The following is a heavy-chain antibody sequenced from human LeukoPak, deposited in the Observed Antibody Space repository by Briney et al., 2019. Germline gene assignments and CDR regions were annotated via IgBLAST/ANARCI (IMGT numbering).Heavy chain of an antibody. J-gene: IGHJ4*02. CDR2: IKQDGSEK. CDR1: GFTFSSYW. CDR3: ARERGLYDSSGYYYDAD. Sequence: PGGSLRLSCAASGFTFSSYWMSWVRQAPGKGLEWVANIKQDGSEKYYVDSVKGRFTISRDNAKNSLYLQMNSLRAEDTAVYYCARERGLYDSSGYYYDADWGQGTLVTVSP. D-gene: IGHD3-22*01. V-gene: IGHV3-7*01.